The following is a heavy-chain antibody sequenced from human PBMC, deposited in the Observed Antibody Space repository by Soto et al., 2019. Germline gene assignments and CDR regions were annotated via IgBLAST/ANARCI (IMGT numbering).Heavy chain of an antibody. CDR1: GGSISSYY. Sequence: PSETLSLTCTVSGGSISSYYRSWIRQPPGKGLEWIGYIYYSGSTNYNPSLKSRVTISVDTSKNQFSLKLSSVTAADTAVYYCARSGIAARPHYWGQGTLVTVSS. J-gene: IGHJ4*02. D-gene: IGHD6-6*01. V-gene: IGHV4-59*01. CDR2: IYYSGST. CDR3: ARSGIAARPHY.